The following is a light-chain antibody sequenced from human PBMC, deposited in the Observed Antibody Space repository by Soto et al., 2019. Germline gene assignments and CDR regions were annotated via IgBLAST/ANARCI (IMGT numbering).Light chain of an antibody. J-gene: IGLJ1*01. CDR1: SSDVGGYNY. Sequence: QSALTQPASVSGSPGQSITISCTGTSSDVGGYNYVYWYQQHPGKDPKLMIYDVSNRPSGVSNRFSGSTSGNTASLTISGLQAEDEADYSCSSYTSSSTYVFGTGTKVTVL. CDR3: SSYTSSSTYV. V-gene: IGLV2-14*01. CDR2: DVS.